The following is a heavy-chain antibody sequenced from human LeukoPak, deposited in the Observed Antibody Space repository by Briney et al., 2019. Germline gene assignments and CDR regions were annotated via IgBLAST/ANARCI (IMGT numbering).Heavy chain of an antibody. CDR2: IWYDGSNK. V-gene: IGHV3-30*02. CDR1: GFSFSSYG. CDR3: AKGTFGELLYFDY. D-gene: IGHD3-10*01. Sequence: GGSLRLSCAASGFSFSSYGMHWVRQSPGKGLEWVAVIWYDGSNKYYADSVKGRFTISRDNSKNTLYLQMNSLRAEDTAVYYCAKGTFGELLYFDYWGQGTLVTVSS. J-gene: IGHJ4*02.